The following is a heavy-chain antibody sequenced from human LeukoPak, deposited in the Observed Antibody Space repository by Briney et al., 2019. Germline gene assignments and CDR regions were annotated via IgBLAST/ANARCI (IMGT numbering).Heavy chain of an antibody. CDR3: ARDSTITTVTFVDY. D-gene: IGHD4-17*01. J-gene: IGHJ4*02. CDR1: GFTFSSYA. CDR2: ISYDGSNK. Sequence: GGSLRLSCAASGFTFSSYAMHWVRQAPGKGLEWVAVISYDGSNKYYADSVKGRFTISRDNSKSTLYLQMNSLRAEDTAVYYCARDSTITTVTFVDYWGQGTLVTVSS. V-gene: IGHV3-30*04.